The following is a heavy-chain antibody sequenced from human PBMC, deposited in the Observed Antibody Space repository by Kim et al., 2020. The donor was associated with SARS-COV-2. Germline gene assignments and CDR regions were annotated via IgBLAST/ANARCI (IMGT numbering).Heavy chain of an antibody. CDR1: GGSISSYY. CDR3: ARSTNYYDSSGYSNWFDP. CDR2: IYYSGST. Sequence: SETLSLTCTVSGGSISSYYWSWIRQPPGKGLEWIGYIYYSGSTNYNPSLKSRVTISVDTSKNQFSLKLSSVTAADTAVYYCARSTNYYDSSGYSNWFDPWGQGTRVTVSS. D-gene: IGHD3-22*01. V-gene: IGHV4-59*01. J-gene: IGHJ5*02.